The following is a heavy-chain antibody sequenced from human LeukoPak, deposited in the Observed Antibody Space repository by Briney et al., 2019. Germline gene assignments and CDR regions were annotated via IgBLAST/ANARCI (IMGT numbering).Heavy chain of an antibody. D-gene: IGHD2-2*01. CDR3: ARDFYLVAEPTESTRIRFDP. CDR1: GYTFTSYG. V-gene: IGHV1-18*01. Sequence: GASVKVSCKASGYTFTSYGISWVRQAPGQGLEWMGWISAYNGNTNYAQKLQGRVTMTTDTSTSTAYMELRSLRSDDTAVYYCARDFYLVAEPTESTRIRFDPWGQGTLVTVSS. CDR2: ISAYNGNT. J-gene: IGHJ5*02.